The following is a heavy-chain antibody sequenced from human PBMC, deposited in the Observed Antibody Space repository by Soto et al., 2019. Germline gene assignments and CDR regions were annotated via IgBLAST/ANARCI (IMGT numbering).Heavy chain of an antibody. J-gene: IGHJ5*01. CDR1: GFTFSNYG. CDR2: IWYDVVNK. Sequence: QVKVVESGGGVVQPGRSLRLSCAASGFTFSNYGMHWVRQAPGKGLEWLAAIWYDVVNKHYADSVKGRFSTSRDNSKNTVYLQMNSLRAEDTAVYYCARDQAEIVAAPIDSNGLSNGFDSWGQGTLVTVSS. D-gene: IGHD5-12*01. CDR3: ARDQAEIVAAPIDSNGLSNGFDS. V-gene: IGHV3-33*01.